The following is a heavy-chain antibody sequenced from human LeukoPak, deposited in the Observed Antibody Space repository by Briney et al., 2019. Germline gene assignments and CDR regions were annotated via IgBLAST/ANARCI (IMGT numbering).Heavy chain of an antibody. Sequence: SQTLSLTCAISGDSVSSNSAAWSWIRQSPSRGLEWLGRTYYRSKWYNDYAVSVKSRITINPDTSKNQFSLQLNSVTPEDTAVYYCAREGIAAAGTPPFDYWGQGTLVTVSS. D-gene: IGHD6-13*01. CDR2: TYYRSKWYN. J-gene: IGHJ4*02. V-gene: IGHV6-1*01. CDR1: GDSVSSNSAA. CDR3: AREGIAAAGTPPFDY.